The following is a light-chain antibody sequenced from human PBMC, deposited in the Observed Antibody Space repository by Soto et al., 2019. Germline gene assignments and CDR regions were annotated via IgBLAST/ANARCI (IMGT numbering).Light chain of an antibody. CDR2: GAS. CDR3: QQYGSSPWT. CDR1: QSVSTNY. J-gene: IGKJ1*01. V-gene: IGKV3-20*01. Sequence: EIVLTQSPGTLSLSPGERATLSCRASQSVSTNYLAWYQQKPGQAPRLLISGASRRATGIPDRFTGSGSGTDFTLAISRLEPEDFAVYYCQQYGSSPWTFGQGTRVEIK.